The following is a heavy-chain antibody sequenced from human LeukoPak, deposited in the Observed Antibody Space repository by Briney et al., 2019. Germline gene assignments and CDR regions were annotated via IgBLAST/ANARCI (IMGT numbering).Heavy chain of an antibody. V-gene: IGHV4-34*01. J-gene: IGHJ4*02. Sequence: SETLSLTCAVYGGSFSGYYWSWIRQPPGKGLEWIGEISHSGSTNYNPSLKSRVTISVDTSKNQFSLKLSSVTAADTAVYYCARGRNIVVVVGGFDYWGQGTLVTVSS. CDR2: ISHSGST. CDR3: ARGRNIVVVVGGFDY. CDR1: GGSFSGYY. D-gene: IGHD2-15*01.